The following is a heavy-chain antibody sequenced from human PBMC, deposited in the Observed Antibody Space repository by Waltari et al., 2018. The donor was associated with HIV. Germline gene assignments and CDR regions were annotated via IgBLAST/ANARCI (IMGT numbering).Heavy chain of an antibody. CDR1: GYTFIGFY. V-gene: IGHV1-2*02. CDR3: HRPWDSDHWGSYN. J-gene: IGHJ4*01. CDR2: LNPKSWAT. Sequence: QEQLVQSGTEVKKPGASVRVSCKASGYTFIGFYIHWGRQAPGQGLEWRGWLNPKSWATKYAQRFRRRVTLTRDTSVNTAYLDLTGLRIDDTATYFCHRPWDSDHWGSYNWCQGTLVIVSS. D-gene: IGHD3-16*01.